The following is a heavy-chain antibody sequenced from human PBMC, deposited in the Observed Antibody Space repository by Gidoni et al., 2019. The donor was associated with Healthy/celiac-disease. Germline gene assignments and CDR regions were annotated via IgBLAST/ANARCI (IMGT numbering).Heavy chain of an antibody. V-gene: IGHV3-23*01. CDR2: SSGGST. CDR3: AKDSETTVLAPFDY. CDR1: GFTFSNYG. D-gene: IGHD1-1*01. Sequence: EVQLLDSGGGLVQPGGSQRLSCAASGFTFSNYGMSWVRQAPGKGLEWVSTSSGGSTYYAASVKGRFTISRDNSRDTLYLQMNILRAEDTALYYCAKDSETTVLAPFDYWGQGTLVTVSS. J-gene: IGHJ4*02.